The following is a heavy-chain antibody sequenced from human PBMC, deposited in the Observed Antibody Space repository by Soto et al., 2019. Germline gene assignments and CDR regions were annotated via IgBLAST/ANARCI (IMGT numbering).Heavy chain of an antibody. CDR1: GFHFRSHV. D-gene: IGHD6-19*01. J-gene: IGHJ5*02. CDR2: ASARNTNT. Sequence: EVQLLESGGGLVQPGGALRLSCAASGFHFRSHVISWVRPAPGKGLGWGSAASARNTNTYYADSVRGRFTISRDNSKSTVYLQLDSLRVEDTAVYHCARDVTSHGPRGYSSAWYGWFDPWGQGTLVVVSS. CDR3: ARDVTSHGPRGYSSAWYGWFDP. V-gene: IGHV3-23*01.